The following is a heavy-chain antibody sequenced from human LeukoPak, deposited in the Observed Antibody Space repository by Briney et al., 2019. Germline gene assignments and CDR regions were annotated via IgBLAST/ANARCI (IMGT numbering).Heavy chain of an antibody. Sequence: GASVKVSCKASGYTFTSYYMHWVRQAPGQGLEWMGIINPSGGSTSYAQKFQGRVTLTRDTSTDTAYMELSSLRSEDTAVYYCATASSIYGSGSYHFNWFDPWGQGTLVTVSS. V-gene: IGHV1-46*01. CDR3: ATASSIYGSGSYHFNWFDP. J-gene: IGHJ5*02. CDR1: GYTFTSYY. D-gene: IGHD3-10*01. CDR2: INPSGGST.